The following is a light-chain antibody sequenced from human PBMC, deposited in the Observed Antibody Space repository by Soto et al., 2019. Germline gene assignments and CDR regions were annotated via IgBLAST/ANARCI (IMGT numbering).Light chain of an antibody. V-gene: IGLV1-44*01. CDR1: SSNIGRNA. CDR3: VAWDDSLKGPV. CDR2: SHD. J-gene: IGLJ3*02. Sequence: QSVLTQPPSASGTPGQRVTISCSGSSSNIGRNAVNWYQQLPGAAPTLLIYSHDQRPSGVPDRFSGSKSGTSASLAISGLQSEDEADYYCVAWDDSLKGPVFGGGTKLTVL.